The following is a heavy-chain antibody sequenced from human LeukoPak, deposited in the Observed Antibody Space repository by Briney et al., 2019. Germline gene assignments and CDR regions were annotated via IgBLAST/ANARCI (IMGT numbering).Heavy chain of an antibody. CDR1: GGSISSYY. Sequence: SETLSLTCTVSGGSISSYYWSWIRQPPGKGLEWIGYIYTSGSTNYNPSLKSRVTISVDTSKNQFSLKLSSVTAADTAVYYCARVEMATTPGFSVNWFDPWGQGTLVTVSS. J-gene: IGHJ5*02. CDR2: IYTSGST. D-gene: IGHD5-24*01. V-gene: IGHV4-4*09. CDR3: ARVEMATTPGFSVNWFDP.